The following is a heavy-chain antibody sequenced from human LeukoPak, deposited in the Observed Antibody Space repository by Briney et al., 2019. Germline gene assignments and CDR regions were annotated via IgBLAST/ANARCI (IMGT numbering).Heavy chain of an antibody. D-gene: IGHD3-3*01. CDR1: GGSFSGYY. CDR3: ARGLYDFWSGYPSRYFDY. Sequence: SETLSLTCAVYGGSFSGYYWSWIRQPPGKGLEWIGEINHSGSTNYNPSLKSRVTISVDTPKNQFSLKLSSVTAADTAVYYCARGLYDFWSGYPSRYFDYWGQGTLVTVSS. CDR2: INHSGST. J-gene: IGHJ4*02. V-gene: IGHV4-34*01.